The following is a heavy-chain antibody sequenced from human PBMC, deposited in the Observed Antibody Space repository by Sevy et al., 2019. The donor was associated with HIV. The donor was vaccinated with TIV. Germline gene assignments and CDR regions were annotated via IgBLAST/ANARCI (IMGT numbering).Heavy chain of an antibody. V-gene: IGHV3-72*01. CDR1: GFIFSDHY. D-gene: IGHD6-25*01. CDR2: TRNRANSFST. CDR3: VRVGHSSGSGRPFDF. Sequence: GGSLRLSCAASGFIFSDHYMDWVRQAPGKGLEWVGRTRNRANSFSTEYAASVKGRFTISRDESRNSVYLQMNSLKTEDTAVYYCVRVGHSSGSGRPFDFWGQGTLVTVSS. J-gene: IGHJ4*02.